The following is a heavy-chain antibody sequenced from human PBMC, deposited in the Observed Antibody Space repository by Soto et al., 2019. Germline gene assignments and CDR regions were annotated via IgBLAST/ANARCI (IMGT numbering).Heavy chain of an antibody. D-gene: IGHD1-1*01. Sequence: GGSLRLSCAASGFTFSSSAMNWVRQAPGKGLEWVSIISDSGGRTYYADSVRGRFTISRDNSKNTLYLQMNSLRAEDTAVYYCAKSLNINWKNWFDPWGQGTLVTVSS. CDR1: GFTFSSSA. V-gene: IGHV3-23*01. CDR3: AKSLNINWKNWFDP. CDR2: ISDSGGRT. J-gene: IGHJ5*02.